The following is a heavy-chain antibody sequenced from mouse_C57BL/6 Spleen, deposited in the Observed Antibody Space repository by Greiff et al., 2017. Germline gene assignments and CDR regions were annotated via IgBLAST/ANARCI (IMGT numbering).Heavy chain of an antibody. J-gene: IGHJ4*01. V-gene: IGHV5-17*01. CDR1: GFTFSDYG. Sequence: EVQLQESGGGLVKPGGSLKLSCAASGFTFSDYGMHWVRQAPEKGLEWVAYISSGSSTIYYADTMKGRFTISRDNAKNTLFQQMTSLRSEDTAMYYCAKNSNYEVDYWGQGTSVTVSS. CDR2: ISSGSSTI. D-gene: IGHD2-5*01. CDR3: AKNSNYEVDY.